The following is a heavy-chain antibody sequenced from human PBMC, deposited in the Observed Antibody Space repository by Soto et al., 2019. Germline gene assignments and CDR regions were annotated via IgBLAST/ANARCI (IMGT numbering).Heavy chain of an antibody. D-gene: IGHD1-26*01. CDR3: ARERVSMTVNSLHHALEV. J-gene: IGHJ6*02. Sequence: QVQLVQSGAEVRKPGSSVMVSCKVSGGTFRTHGFSWVRQAPGQGLEWIGGNIPIFDIVAYAQKFQGRVTITADDSTNTAHMEMSVLASEATAVYFCARERVSMTVNSLHHALEVWCQWTTVTVSS. CDR2: NIPIFDIV. CDR1: GGTFRTHG. V-gene: IGHV1-69*01.